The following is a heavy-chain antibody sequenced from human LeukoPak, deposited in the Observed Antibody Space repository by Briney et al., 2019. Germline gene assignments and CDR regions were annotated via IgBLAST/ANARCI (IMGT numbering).Heavy chain of an antibody. V-gene: IGHV3-74*01. Sequence: PGGSLRLSCAASGFTFSRNWMHWVRQAPGKGLVWVSRINSDVSFTSYADSVKGRFTISRDNAKNTLYVQMNSLRVEDTAVYYCAKEWSLGAFDIWGQGTKVTVTS. D-gene: IGHD1-26*01. J-gene: IGHJ3*02. CDR2: INSDVSFT. CDR3: AKEWSLGAFDI. CDR1: GFTFSRNW.